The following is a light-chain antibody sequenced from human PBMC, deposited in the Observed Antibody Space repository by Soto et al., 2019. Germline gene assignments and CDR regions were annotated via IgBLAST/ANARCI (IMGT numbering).Light chain of an antibody. V-gene: IGKV3-20*01. J-gene: IGKJ2*01. CDR1: QRVSSSY. Sequence: DIVLTQSPGTLSLSPGERATISSRASQRVSSSYLAWYQQKPGQAPRLLIYGASTRATGIPDRFSGSGSGTDFTLTISRLEPEDFAVYFCQRYGSSPPFTFGRGTKVDIK. CDR2: GAS. CDR3: QRYGSSPPFT.